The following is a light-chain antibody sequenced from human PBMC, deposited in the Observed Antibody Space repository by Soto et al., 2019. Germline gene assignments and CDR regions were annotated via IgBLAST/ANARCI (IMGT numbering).Light chain of an antibody. Sequence: DILMTQSPSSLSASVGDRVTITCRASQDIRNDLCWYQQKPGKAPKRLIYAAFILQSGVPPRFSGNGSGTEFTLTISSLQAEDYATYFCLQHKTYSLTFGQGTRLE. CDR2: AAF. CDR3: LQHKTYSLT. J-gene: IGKJ5*01. V-gene: IGKV1-17*01. CDR1: QDIRND.